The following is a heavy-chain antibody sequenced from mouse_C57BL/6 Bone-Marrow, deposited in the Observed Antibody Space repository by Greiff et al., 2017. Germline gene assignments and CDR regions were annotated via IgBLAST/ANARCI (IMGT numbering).Heavy chain of an antibody. CDR1: GYAFTNYL. CDR2: INPGSGGT. CDR3: ARDYYGYDGGFAY. D-gene: IGHD2-2*01. Sequence: VQLQQSGAELVRPGTSVKVSCKASGYAFTNYLIAWVKQRPGQGLEWIGVINPGSGGTNYHAKFKGKATLTGDKSSSTAYMQLSSLTSEDSAVYCCARDYYGYDGGFAYWGQGTLVTVAA. J-gene: IGHJ3*01. V-gene: IGHV1-54*01.